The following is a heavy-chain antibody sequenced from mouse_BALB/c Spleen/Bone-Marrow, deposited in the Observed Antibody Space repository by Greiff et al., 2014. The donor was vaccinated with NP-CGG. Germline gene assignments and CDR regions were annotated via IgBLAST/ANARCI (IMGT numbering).Heavy chain of an antibody. CDR3: TRSELRRGGYALDY. J-gene: IGHJ4*01. Sequence: VQLQQSRAELVKPGASVKLSCKASGYSFTSYWMHWVKQRPGQGLEWIGEISPSNGRSNYNEKFKSKATLTVDKSSSTAYMQLSGLTSEGSAVYYCTRSELRRGGYALDYWGLGTSVTVSS. CDR1: GYSFTSYW. CDR2: ISPSNGRS. V-gene: IGHV1S81*02. D-gene: IGHD2-12*01.